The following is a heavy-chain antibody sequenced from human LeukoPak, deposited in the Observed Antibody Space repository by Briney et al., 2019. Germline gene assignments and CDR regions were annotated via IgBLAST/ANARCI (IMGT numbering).Heavy chain of an antibody. CDR3: ARFNIRANYYYYMDV. J-gene: IGHJ6*03. CDR1: GGSISSYY. Sequence: SETLSLTCTVSGGSISSYYWSWSRQPAGKGLEWMERIYTSGSTNYNPSLKSRVTMSVDTSKNQFSLKLSSVTAADTAVYYCARFNIRANYYYYMDVWGKGTTVTVSS. V-gene: IGHV4-4*07. D-gene: IGHD3-3*02. CDR2: IYTSGST.